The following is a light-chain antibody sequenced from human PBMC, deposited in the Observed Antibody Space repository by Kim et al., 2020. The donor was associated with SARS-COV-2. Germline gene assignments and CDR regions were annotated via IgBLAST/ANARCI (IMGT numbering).Light chain of an antibody. CDR2: TAS. V-gene: IGKV1-5*03. CDR1: QSISGW. CDR3: QKYKSYPLT. J-gene: IGKJ4*02. Sequence: DIQMTQSPSTLSASVGDRVTITCRASQSISGWLAWYQQKPGKAPKLLINTASNLESGVTSRCSGRGFGTEFTLTISSLQPDDFASYYCQKYKSYPLTFGAETTVDIK.